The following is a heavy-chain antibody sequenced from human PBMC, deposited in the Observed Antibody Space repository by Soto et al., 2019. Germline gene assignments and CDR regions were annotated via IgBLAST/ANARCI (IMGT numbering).Heavy chain of an antibody. D-gene: IGHD3-3*01. Sequence: GGSLRLSCAASGFTFSSYWMSWVRQAPGKGLEWVANIKQDGSEKYYVDSVKGRFTIPRDNAKNSLYLQMNSLRAEDTAVYYCARDWWGTNDFWSGYSFRHLDYGMDVWGQGTTVTVSS. J-gene: IGHJ6*02. CDR2: IKQDGSEK. V-gene: IGHV3-7*01. CDR3: ARDWWGTNDFWSGYSFRHLDYGMDV. CDR1: GFTFSSYW.